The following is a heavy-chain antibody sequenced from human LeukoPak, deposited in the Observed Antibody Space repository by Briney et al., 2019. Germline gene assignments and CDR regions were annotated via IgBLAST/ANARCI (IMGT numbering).Heavy chain of an antibody. Sequence: GASVKVSCKASGYTFTGYYMHWVRQAPGQGLQWMGWINPNSGGTNYAQKFQGRVTMTRDTSISTAYMELSRLRSDDTAVYYCARGGGLEWFSAAAWGQGTLVTVSS. CDR1: GYTFTGYY. CDR3: ARGGGLEWFSAAA. J-gene: IGHJ5*02. V-gene: IGHV1-2*02. CDR2: INPNSGGT. D-gene: IGHD3-3*01.